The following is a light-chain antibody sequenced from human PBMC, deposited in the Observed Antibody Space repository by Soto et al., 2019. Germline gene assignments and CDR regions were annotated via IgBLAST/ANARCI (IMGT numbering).Light chain of an antibody. V-gene: IGLV1-51*01. Sequence: QSVLTQPPSVSAPPGQKVTISCSGSTSNIAINYVSWYQKVPETAPTLLIYDNDKRPSGIPDRFSASNSGTAATLDISELQTGDEADYYCATWYISLTAVLFGGGTKLTVL. CDR3: ATWYISLTAVL. CDR1: TSNIAINY. J-gene: IGLJ3*02. CDR2: DND.